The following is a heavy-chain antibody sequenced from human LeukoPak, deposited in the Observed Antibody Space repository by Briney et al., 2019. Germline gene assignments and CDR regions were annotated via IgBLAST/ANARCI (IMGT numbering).Heavy chain of an antibody. D-gene: IGHD1-26*01. Sequence: ASVKVSCRASGYTFTSYAMNWVRQAPGQGLEWMGWINTNTGNPTYAQGFTGRFVFSLDTSVSTAYLQISSLKAEDTAVYYCARDLGLLRDYYYYGMDVWGQGTTVTVSS. CDR1: GYTFTSYA. CDR3: ARDLGLLRDYYYYGMDV. V-gene: IGHV7-4-1*02. CDR2: INTNTGNP. J-gene: IGHJ6*02.